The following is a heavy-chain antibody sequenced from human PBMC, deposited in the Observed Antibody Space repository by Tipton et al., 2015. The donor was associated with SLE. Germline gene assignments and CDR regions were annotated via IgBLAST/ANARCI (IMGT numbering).Heavy chain of an antibody. CDR1: GGSISSSSYY. CDR3: ASTLSTSGYTSGLGDAFDI. V-gene: IGHV4-61*09. CDR2: IYTSGST. J-gene: IGHJ3*02. D-gene: IGHD6-19*01. Sequence: TLSLTCTVSGGSISSSSYYWSWIRQPPGKGLEWIGYIYTSGSTNYNPSLKSRVTISVDTSKNQFSLKLTSVTAADTAMYYCASTLSTSGYTSGLGDAFDIWGQGTMVTVSS.